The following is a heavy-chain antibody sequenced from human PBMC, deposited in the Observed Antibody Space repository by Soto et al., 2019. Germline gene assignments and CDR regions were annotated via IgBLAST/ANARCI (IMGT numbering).Heavy chain of an antibody. V-gene: IGHV1-8*01. Sequence: QVQLVQSGAEVKKPGASVKVSCKASGYTFSSYDINWVRQATGQGLEWMGWMNPNSGDTNYPQKFQGRVTMTRNTSIATDYVELSILRYEDTAVYDCATGHKFTTAPVRGVNHYYYYYMDVWGEGTTVTVSS. CDR2: MNPNSGDT. D-gene: IGHD3-10*01. CDR3: ATGHKFTTAPVRGVNHYYYYYMDV. CDR1: GYTFSSYD. J-gene: IGHJ6*03.